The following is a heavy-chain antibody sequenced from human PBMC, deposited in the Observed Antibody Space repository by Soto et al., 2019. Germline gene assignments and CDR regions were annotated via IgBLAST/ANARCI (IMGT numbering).Heavy chain of an antibody. V-gene: IGHV5-10-1*01. CDR1: GYSFTSYW. J-gene: IGHJ6*02. CDR2: IDPSDSYT. Sequence: GESLKISCKGSGYSFTSYWISWVRQMPGKGLEWMGRIDPSDSYTNYSPSFQGDVTTTADKSISTAYLQWTSLKASDTSMYYCARPETGYSSSSDDYYYYGIDVWGQGTTVTVYS. D-gene: IGHD6-6*01. CDR3: ARPETGYSSSSDDYYYYGIDV.